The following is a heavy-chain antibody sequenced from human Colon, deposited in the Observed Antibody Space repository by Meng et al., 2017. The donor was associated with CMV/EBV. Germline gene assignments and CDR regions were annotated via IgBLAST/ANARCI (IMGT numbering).Heavy chain of an antibody. CDR3: ARDLTHYDSFDY. Sequence: GESLKISGAASGFTFSSYSMNWVRQAPGKGLEWVSSISSSSSYIYYADSVKGRFTISRDNAKNSLYLQMNSLRAEDTAVYYCARDLTHYDSFDYWGQGTLVTVSS. CDR2: ISSSSSYI. D-gene: IGHD3-3*01. V-gene: IGHV3-21*01. J-gene: IGHJ4*02. CDR1: GFTFSSYS.